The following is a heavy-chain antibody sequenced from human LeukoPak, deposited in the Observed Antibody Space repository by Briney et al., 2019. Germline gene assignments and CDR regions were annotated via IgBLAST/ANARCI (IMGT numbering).Heavy chain of an antibody. CDR2: IYHSGST. CDR1: GGSISSGGYY. Sequence: SQTLSLTCTVSGGSISSGGYYWSWIRQPPGKGLEWIGYIYHSGSTYYNPSLKSRVTISVDRSKNQFSLKLSSVTAADTAVYYCARVFLGSFGYWGQGTLVTVSS. V-gene: IGHV4-30-2*01. J-gene: IGHJ4*02. CDR3: ARVFLGSFGY. D-gene: IGHD2/OR15-2a*01.